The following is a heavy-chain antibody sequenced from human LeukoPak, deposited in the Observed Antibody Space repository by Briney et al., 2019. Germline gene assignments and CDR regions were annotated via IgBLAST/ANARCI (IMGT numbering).Heavy chain of an antibody. J-gene: IGHJ4*02. CDR1: GFTFSNAW. CDR3: ARVQQWRHLDY. D-gene: IGHD6-19*01. V-gene: IGHV3-15*01. Sequence: GGSLRLSCAASGFTFSNAWMSWVRQAPGKGLEWVGRIKSKTDGGTMDYTAPVKGRFTISRDDSKNTLYLQMNSLRTEDTAVYYCARVQQWRHLDYWGQGTLVAVSS. CDR2: IKSKTDGGTM.